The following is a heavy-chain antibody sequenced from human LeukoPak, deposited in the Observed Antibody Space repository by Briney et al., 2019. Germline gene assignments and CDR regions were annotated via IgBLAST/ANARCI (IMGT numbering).Heavy chain of an antibody. CDR2: IHYRGST. CDR1: GGSISSSRYY. J-gene: IGHJ4*01. CDR3: VRGDGSYSTSFYF. V-gene: IGHV4-39*07. D-gene: IGHD1-26*01. Sequence: SETLSLTCTVSGGSISSSRYYWGWIRQPPEKGLEWIGSIHYRGSTYYNLSLKSRVTVSVDTSKNQFSLTLSSVTAADTAVYYCVRGDGSYSTSFYFWGQGTLGTVSP.